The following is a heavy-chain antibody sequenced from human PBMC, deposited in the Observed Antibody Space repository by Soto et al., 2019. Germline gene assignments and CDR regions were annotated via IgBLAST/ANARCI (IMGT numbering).Heavy chain of an antibody. CDR3: ARYCSGGSCYSSRDYYYGMDV. V-gene: IGHV1-2*02. Sequence: ASVKVSCKASGYTFTGYYMHWVRQAPGQGLEWMGWINPNSGGTNYAQKFQGRVTMTRDTSISTAYMELSRLRSDDTAVYYCARYCSGGSCYSSRDYYYGMDVWGQGTTVTV. J-gene: IGHJ6*02. D-gene: IGHD2-15*01. CDR2: INPNSGGT. CDR1: GYTFTGYY.